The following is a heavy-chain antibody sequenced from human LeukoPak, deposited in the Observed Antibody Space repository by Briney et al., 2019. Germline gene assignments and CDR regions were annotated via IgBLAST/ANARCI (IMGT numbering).Heavy chain of an antibody. CDR2: ISSSSSTI. J-gene: IGHJ3*02. CDR1: GFTFSSYS. Sequence: GGSLRLSCAASGFTFSSYSMNWVRQAPGEGLEWVSYISSSSSTIYYADSVKGRFTISRDNAKNSLYLQMNSLRAEDTAVYYCARELYYDSSGYYSGGAFDIWGQGTMVTVSS. CDR3: ARELYYDSSGYYSGGAFDI. D-gene: IGHD3-22*01. V-gene: IGHV3-48*01.